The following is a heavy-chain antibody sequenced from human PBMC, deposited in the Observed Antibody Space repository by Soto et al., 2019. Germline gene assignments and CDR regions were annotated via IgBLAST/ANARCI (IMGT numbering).Heavy chain of an antibody. V-gene: IGHV3-7*01. D-gene: IGHD1-26*01. CDR3: TTSPHRDSERVFV. Sequence: PSETLSLTCTVSGGSISGYYWSWVRRTPGKGLEWVANIKQDGTEKYYVDSVRARLTVSRDNAKSSLYLQMNSLRVEDTAVYYCTTSPHRDSERVFVWGQGTTVTVSS. J-gene: IGHJ6*02. CDR2: IKQDGTEK. CDR1: GGSISGYY.